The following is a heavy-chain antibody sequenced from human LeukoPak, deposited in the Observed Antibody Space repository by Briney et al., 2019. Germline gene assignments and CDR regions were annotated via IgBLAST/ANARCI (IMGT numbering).Heavy chain of an antibody. V-gene: IGHV3-21*01. J-gene: IGHJ5*02. CDR1: GFTFSSYS. CDR2: ISSSSSYI. D-gene: IGHD3-10*01. CDR3: ARDRGRTANWFVP. Sequence: PGGSLRLSCAASGFTFSSYSMNWVRQAPGKGLEWVSSISSSSSYIYYADSVKGRFTISRDNAKNSLYLQMNSLRAEDTAVYYSARDRGRTANWFVPWGEGTLVTVSS.